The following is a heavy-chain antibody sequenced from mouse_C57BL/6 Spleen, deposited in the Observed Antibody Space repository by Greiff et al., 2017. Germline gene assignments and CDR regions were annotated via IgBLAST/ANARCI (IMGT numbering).Heavy chain of an antibody. D-gene: IGHD2-2*01. CDR3: ARRNGYYLDY. Sequence: DVKLVESGGGLVQPGGSLKLSCAASGFTFSDYYMYWVRQTPEKRLEWVAYISNGGGSTYYPDTVKGRFTISRDNAKNTLYLQMSRLKSEDTAMYYCARRNGYYLDYWGQGTTLTVSS. CDR2: ISNGGGST. CDR1: GFTFSDYY. V-gene: IGHV5-12*01. J-gene: IGHJ2*01.